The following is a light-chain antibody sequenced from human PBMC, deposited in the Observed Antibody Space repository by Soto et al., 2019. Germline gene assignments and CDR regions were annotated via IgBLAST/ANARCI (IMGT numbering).Light chain of an antibody. Sequence: EIVLTQSPATLSLSPGERATLSCRASQSVTNSLSWYQQKPGQAPRLLVYDASNRATGIPTRFSGSGSGTDFTLPISNLEPEDFAVYYCQQHISWPLTFGGGTKVEIK. J-gene: IGKJ4*01. CDR3: QQHISWPLT. V-gene: IGKV3-11*01. CDR2: DAS. CDR1: QSVTNS.